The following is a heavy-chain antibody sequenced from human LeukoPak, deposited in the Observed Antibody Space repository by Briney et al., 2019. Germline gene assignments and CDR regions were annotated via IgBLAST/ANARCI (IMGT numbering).Heavy chain of an antibody. V-gene: IGHV4-39*07. CDR1: GGSISSSSYY. Sequence: PSETLSLTCTVSGGSISSSSYYWGWIRQPPGKGLEWIGSIYYSGSTYYNPSLKSRVTISVDTSKNQFSLKLSSVTAADTAVYYCARDRTRYYDILTGEYNWFDPWGQGTLVTVSS. CDR3: ARDRTRYYDILTGEYNWFDP. D-gene: IGHD3-9*01. J-gene: IGHJ5*02. CDR2: IYYSGST.